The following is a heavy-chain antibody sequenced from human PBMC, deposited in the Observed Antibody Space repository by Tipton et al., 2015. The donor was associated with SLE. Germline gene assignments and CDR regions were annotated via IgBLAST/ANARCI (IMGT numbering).Heavy chain of an antibody. J-gene: IGHJ3*02. CDR1: GFTFNDQR. V-gene: IGHV3-21*03. Sequence: SLRLSCEASGFTFNDQRMTWVRQAPGKGLEWVSSISSGSLYMYYGDSVKGRFTISRDNSKNSLYLQMNSLRAEDTAVYYCARIGVAFVIWSQGTMVTVSS. D-gene: IGHD3-16*01. CDR3: ARIGVAFVI. CDR2: ISSGSLYM.